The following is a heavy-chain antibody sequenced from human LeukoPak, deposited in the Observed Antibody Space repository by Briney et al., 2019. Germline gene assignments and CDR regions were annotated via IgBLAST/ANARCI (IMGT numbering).Heavy chain of an antibody. J-gene: IGHJ4*02. V-gene: IGHV3-7*01. D-gene: IGHD3-10*01. CDR3: ARIRVMDSYYFDY. CDR2: IKQDGSEK. CDR1: GFTFSSYW. Sequence: GGSLRPSCAASGFTFSSYWMSWVRQAPGKGLEWVANIKQDGSEKYYVDSVKGRFTISRDNAKNSLYLQMNSLRAEDTAVYYCARIRVMDSYYFDYWGQGTLVTVSS.